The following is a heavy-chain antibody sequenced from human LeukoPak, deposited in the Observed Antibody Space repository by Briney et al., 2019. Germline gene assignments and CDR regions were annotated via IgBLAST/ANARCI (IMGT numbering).Heavy chain of an antibody. D-gene: IGHD1-7*01. Sequence: MLEISAYNDNTNYAQKLQGRVTLTTDTSTSTAYMELRSLRSDDTAVYYCARDRGITGTMRPLGYWGQGTLVTVSS. J-gene: IGHJ4*02. CDR2: ISAYNDNT. V-gene: IGHV1-18*01. CDR3: ARDRGITGTMRPLGY.